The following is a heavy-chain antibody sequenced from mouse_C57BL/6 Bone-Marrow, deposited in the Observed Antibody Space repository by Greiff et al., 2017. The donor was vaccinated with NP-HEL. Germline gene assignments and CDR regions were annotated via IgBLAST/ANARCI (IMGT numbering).Heavy chain of an antibody. CDR2: IEPEDGDT. CDR3: TTDYYGSRGAY. J-gene: IGHJ3*01. D-gene: IGHD1-1*01. V-gene: IGHV14-1*01. Sequence: EVQLVESGAELVRPGASVKLSCTASGFNITDYYMHWVKQRPEQGLEWIGRIEPEDGDTEYAPKFQGKATMTADTSANTAYLQLSSLTSEDTAVYYCTTDYYGSRGAYWGQGTLVTVSA. CDR1: GFNITDYY.